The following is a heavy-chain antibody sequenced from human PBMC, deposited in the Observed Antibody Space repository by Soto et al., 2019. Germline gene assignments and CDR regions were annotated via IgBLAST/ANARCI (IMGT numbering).Heavy chain of an antibody. J-gene: IGHJ3*02. Sequence: QVQLEQSGAEVKKPGSSVKVSCKASGGTLSDHGVAWLRQAPGQGLEWMGGTIPVFNTAKYEQKVQGRVTVTADKFTNIAYMELSSLRSEDTAFYFCAQGVYGSGTFYTGPSAFDIWGQGTMVIVSS. CDR2: TIPVFNTA. V-gene: IGHV1-69*06. CDR1: GGTLSDHG. D-gene: IGHD3-10*01. CDR3: AQGVYGSGTFYTGPSAFDI.